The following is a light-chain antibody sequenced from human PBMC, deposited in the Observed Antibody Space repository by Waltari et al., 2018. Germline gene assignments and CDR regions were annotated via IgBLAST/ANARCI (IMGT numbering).Light chain of an antibody. J-gene: IGKJ2*01. Sequence: DIVMTQSPDSLPVSLVEWATFSCKSSQSLLFTSNNKNYLAWYQHKTGQPPKLLIYWASAREAGVPERFSGSESGTDFSLTITSLRAEDVAVYYCQKYYDTPYAFGQGTRLDIK. CDR1: QSLLFTSNNKNY. CDR2: WAS. CDR3: QKYYDTPYA. V-gene: IGKV4-1*01.